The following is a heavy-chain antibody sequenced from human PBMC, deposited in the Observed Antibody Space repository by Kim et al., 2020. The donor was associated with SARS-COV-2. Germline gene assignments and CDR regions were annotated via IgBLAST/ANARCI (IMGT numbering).Heavy chain of an antibody. Sequence: GGSLRLSCAASGFSFSSYAMSWVRQAPGKGLEWVSAITGGGGTTYYADSVKGRFTISRDNSKNTLYLQMNSLRAEDTAVYYCAKEIRGSGLFDYWGQGTLVTVSS. V-gene: IGHV3-23*01. J-gene: IGHJ4*02. CDR1: GFSFSSYA. D-gene: IGHD1-26*01. CDR2: ITGGGGTT. CDR3: AKEIRGSGLFDY.